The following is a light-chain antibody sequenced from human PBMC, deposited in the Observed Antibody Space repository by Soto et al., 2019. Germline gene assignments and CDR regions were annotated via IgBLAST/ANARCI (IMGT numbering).Light chain of an antibody. Sequence: QSALTQPASVSGSPGQSITISCTGTSSDVGGYNYVSWYQQHPGKAPKLMIYGVSNRPSGVSNRFSGSKSGNTASLTISGLQAEDEADYYCSSYTSSTTLVVFGTGTKLTVL. V-gene: IGLV2-14*01. CDR1: SSDVGGYNY. CDR2: GVS. J-gene: IGLJ1*01. CDR3: SSYTSSTTLVV.